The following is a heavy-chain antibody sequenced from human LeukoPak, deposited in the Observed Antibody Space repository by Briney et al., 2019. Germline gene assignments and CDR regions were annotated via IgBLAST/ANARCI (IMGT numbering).Heavy chain of an antibody. Sequence: GASVKVSCKASGYTFTSYGISWVRQAPGQGLEWMGWISAYYGNTNYAQELQGRVTMTTDTSTSTAYMELRSLRSDDTAVYYCAREQPGTNWFDPWGQGTLVTVSS. CDR1: GYTFTSYG. CDR2: ISAYYGNT. J-gene: IGHJ5*02. CDR3: AREQPGTNWFDP. D-gene: IGHD3-10*01. V-gene: IGHV1-18*01.